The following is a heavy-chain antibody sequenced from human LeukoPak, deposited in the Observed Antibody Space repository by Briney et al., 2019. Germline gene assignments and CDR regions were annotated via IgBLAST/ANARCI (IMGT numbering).Heavy chain of an antibody. D-gene: IGHD6-6*01. Sequence: SETLSLTCTVSGGSIRSYYWSWIRQPPGKGLEWIGYINNSGTTNYNPSLKSRVTISVDTSKNQFSLKLSSVHAADTAVYYCARGASSADYWGQGTLVTVSS. J-gene: IGHJ4*02. V-gene: IGHV4-59*01. CDR1: GGSIRSYY. CDR3: ARGASSADY. CDR2: INNSGTT.